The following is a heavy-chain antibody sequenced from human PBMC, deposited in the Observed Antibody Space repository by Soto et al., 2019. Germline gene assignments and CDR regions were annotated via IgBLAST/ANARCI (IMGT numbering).Heavy chain of an antibody. Sequence: SQTLSLTCAISGDSVSSNSAAWNWIRQSPSRGLEWLGRTYYRSKWYNDYAVSVKSRITINPDTSKNQFSLQLNSVTPEGTAVYYCARGQSSSSAGDYYYYGMDVWGQGTTVTVSS. V-gene: IGHV6-1*01. CDR3: ARGQSSSSAGDYYYYGMDV. J-gene: IGHJ6*02. CDR1: GDSVSSNSAA. D-gene: IGHD6-6*01. CDR2: TYYRSKWYN.